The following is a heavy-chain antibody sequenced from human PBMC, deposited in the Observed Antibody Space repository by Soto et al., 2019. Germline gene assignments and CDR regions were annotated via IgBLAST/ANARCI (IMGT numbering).Heavy chain of an antibody. J-gene: IGHJ6*02. CDR2: IIPISGTA. Sequence: QVQLVQSGAEVKKPGSSVKVSCKASGGTFSSYAISWVRQAPGQGLEWMGAIIPISGTANYAQKFQGRVTITAEASTSTAYMELSSLRSEDTAACYCARSQGSSTSLEIFYYYYYGMDVWGQGTTVTLSS. V-gene: IGHV1-69*01. CDR1: GGTFSSYA. D-gene: IGHD2-2*01. CDR3: ARSQGSSTSLEIFYYYYYGMDV.